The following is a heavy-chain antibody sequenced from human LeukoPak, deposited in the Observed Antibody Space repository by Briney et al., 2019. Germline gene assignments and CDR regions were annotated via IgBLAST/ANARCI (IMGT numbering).Heavy chain of an antibody. CDR3: ARAQGGKIQLWDYYFDY. CDR2: INSDGSSP. D-gene: IGHD5-18*01. J-gene: IGHJ4*02. Sequence: GGSLRLSCAASGFTFSTYWMHWVRQAPGKGLVWVSLINSDGSSPTYEDSVKGRFTISRDKSKNMLYLQMNSLRAEDTAVYFCARAQGGKIQLWDYYFDYWGQGTLVTVSS. CDR1: GFTFSTYW. V-gene: IGHV3-74*01.